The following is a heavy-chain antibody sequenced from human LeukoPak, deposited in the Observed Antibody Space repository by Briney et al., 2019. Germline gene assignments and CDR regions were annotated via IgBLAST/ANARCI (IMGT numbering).Heavy chain of an antibody. J-gene: IGHJ5*02. CDR3: ASRYSSGWLFDP. CDR2: INHSGST. V-gene: IGHV4-34*01. Sequence: PSETLSLTCTVSGGSISSYYWSWIRQPPGKGLEWIGEINHSGSTNYNPSLKSRVTISVDTSKNQFSLKLSSVTAADTAVYYCASRYSSGWLFDPWGQGTLVTVSS. CDR1: GGSISSYY. D-gene: IGHD6-19*01.